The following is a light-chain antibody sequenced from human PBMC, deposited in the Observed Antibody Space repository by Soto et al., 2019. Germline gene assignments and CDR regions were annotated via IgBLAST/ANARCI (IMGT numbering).Light chain of an antibody. J-gene: IGKJ2*01. CDR3: QQYGSSTYT. CDR1: QSVTSRH. CDR2: DAS. V-gene: IGKV3-20*01. Sequence: EIVLSQSPGTLALSPGARATLSCRATQSVTSRHLAWYQHKPGQAPRLLIYDASNKATGIPDRFSGSGSGKDFTLTITRLEPEDFAVYYCQQYGSSTYTFGQGTKLEIK.